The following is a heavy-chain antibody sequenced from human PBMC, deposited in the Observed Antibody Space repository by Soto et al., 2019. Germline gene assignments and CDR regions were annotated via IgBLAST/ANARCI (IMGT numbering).Heavy chain of an antibody. CDR2: IIPIFGTA. CDR1: GGSFGSYA. V-gene: IGHV1-69*13. J-gene: IGHJ1*01. Sequence: SVKVSCEASGGSFGSYAISWVRQAPGQGLEWMGGIIPIFGTANCAQKFQGRVTITADESTSTAYMELSSLRSEDTAVYYCARAYYDSSGPTQILQHPGQGTPVPVSS. CDR3: ARAYYDSSGPTQILQH. D-gene: IGHD3-22*01.